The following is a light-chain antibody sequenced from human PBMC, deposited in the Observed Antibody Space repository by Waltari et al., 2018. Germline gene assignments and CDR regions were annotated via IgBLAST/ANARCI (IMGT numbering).Light chain of an antibody. CDR3: QQYNNWRT. J-gene: IGKJ2*01. CDR1: QSISGN. V-gene: IGKV3-15*01. CDR2: GAS. Sequence: EILMTQSPATLSVSPGERATLSCRASQSISGNLAWYQQKPGQAPRLLIYGASTRAPGIPARFSGSGSGTEVTLTISRLQSEDFAVYYCQQYNNWRTFGQGTKLEI.